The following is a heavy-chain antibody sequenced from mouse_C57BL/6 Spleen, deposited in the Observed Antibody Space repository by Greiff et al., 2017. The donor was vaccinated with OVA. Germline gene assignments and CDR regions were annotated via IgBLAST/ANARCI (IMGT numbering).Heavy chain of an antibody. J-gene: IGHJ4*01. V-gene: IGHV1-39*01. D-gene: IGHD4-1*01. CDR2: INPNYGTT. CDR3: ARSRGFILTGAMDY. Sequence: EVHLVESGPELVKPGASVKISCKASGYSFTDYNMNWVKQSNGKSLEWIGVINPNYGTTSYNQKFKGKATLTVDQSSSTAYMQLNSLTSEDSAVYYCARSRGFILTGAMDYWGQGTSVTVSS. CDR1: GYSFTDYN.